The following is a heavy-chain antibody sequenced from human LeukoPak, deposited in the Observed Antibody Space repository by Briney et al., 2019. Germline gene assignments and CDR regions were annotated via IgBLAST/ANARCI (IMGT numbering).Heavy chain of an antibody. D-gene: IGHD6-13*01. CDR2: ISAYNGNT. CDR1: GYTFTSYG. V-gene: IGHV1-18*01. J-gene: IGHJ4*02. CDR3: ASVAAAGTSFDY. Sequence: ASVKVSCKASGYTFTSYGISWVRQAPGQGLEWMGWISAYNGNTNYAQKLQGRVTITRNTSISTAYMELSSLRSEDTAVYYCASVAAAGTSFDYWGQGTLVTVSS.